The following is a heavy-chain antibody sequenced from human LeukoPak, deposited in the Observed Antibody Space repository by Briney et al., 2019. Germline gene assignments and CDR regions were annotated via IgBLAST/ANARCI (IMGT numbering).Heavy chain of an antibody. CDR2: ISNNGDTT. V-gene: IGHV3-64D*06. CDR1: GFTFSSYA. J-gene: IGHJ4*02. CDR3: VRAYSGSYYRPYFFDY. Sequence: AGGSLRLSCSASGFTFSSYAIHWVRQAPGKGLEYVSGISNNGDTTYYADSVKGRFTISRDNSKNTPYLQMSSLRAEDTAVYYCVRAYSGSYYRPYFFDYWGQGTLVTVSS. D-gene: IGHD1-26*01.